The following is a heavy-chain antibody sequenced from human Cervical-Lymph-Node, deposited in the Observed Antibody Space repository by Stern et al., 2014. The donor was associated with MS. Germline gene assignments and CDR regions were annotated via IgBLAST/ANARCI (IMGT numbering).Heavy chain of an antibody. CDR2: ITPFFGTT. Sequence: VQLVESGAEVKKPGSSVKVSCKASGDTFSSYDINWVRQVPGQGLEWMVGITPFFGTTIYAQKFQCRVTITADKSTNTAYMELMTLRSEDTAVYYCARGGGLVGYFDYWGQGTLVSVSS. V-gene: IGHV1-69*06. CDR1: GDTFSSYD. J-gene: IGHJ4*02. D-gene: IGHD1-26*01. CDR3: ARGGGLVGYFDY.